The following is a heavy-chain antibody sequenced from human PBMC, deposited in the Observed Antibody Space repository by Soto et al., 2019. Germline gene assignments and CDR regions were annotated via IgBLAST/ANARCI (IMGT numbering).Heavy chain of an antibody. D-gene: IGHD3-22*01. Sequence: ASVKVSCKASGYTFTSYDINWVRQATGQGLEWMGWMNPNSGNTGYAQKFQGRVTMTRNTSISTAYMELSSLRSEDTAVYYCARGLTYYYDSSGYQIDAFDIWGKGTMVTVS. CDR2: MNPNSGNT. CDR3: ARGLTYYYDSSGYQIDAFDI. J-gene: IGHJ3*02. CDR1: GYTFTSYD. V-gene: IGHV1-8*01.